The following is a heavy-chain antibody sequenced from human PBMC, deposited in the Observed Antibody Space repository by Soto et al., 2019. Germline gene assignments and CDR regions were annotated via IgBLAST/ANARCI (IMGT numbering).Heavy chain of an antibody. Sequence: PGGSLRLSCVASRFTFTSYAMSWVRQAPGKGLEWVAAISASGGATIHADSVKGRLSISRDNSKNTLYLQLNSLRFEDTAVYYCAKDDFTDRGDDYFDYWGPGTLVTVSS. D-gene: IGHD2-21*02. CDR2: ISASGGAT. J-gene: IGHJ4*02. CDR1: RFTFTSYA. CDR3: AKDDFTDRGDDYFDY. V-gene: IGHV3-23*01.